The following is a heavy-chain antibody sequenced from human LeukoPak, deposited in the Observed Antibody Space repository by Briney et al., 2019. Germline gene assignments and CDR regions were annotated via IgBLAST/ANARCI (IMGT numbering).Heavy chain of an antibody. CDR1: GFTFDDYA. D-gene: IGHD6-13*01. Sequence: GGSLRLSCAASGFTFDDYAMHWVRQAPGEGLEWVSGISWNSGSIGYADSVKGRFTISRDNAKNSLYLQMNSLRAEDTASYYCARRGAGRLHYMDVWGKGITVIVSS. J-gene: IGHJ6*03. V-gene: IGHV3-9*01. CDR2: ISWNSGSI. CDR3: ARRGAGRLHYMDV.